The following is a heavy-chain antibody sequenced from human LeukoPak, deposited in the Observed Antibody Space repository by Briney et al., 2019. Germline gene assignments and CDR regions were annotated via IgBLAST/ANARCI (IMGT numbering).Heavy chain of an antibody. CDR3: TTDPRLVLTAYRDY. V-gene: IGHV3-15*01. CDR1: GFTLSSHW. D-gene: IGHD3-9*01. CDR2: IKSNTDGGTS. Sequence: GGSLRLSCAASGFTLSSHWMSWVRQAPGKGLEWVGRIKSNTDGGTSDYAAPVKGRFTISRDDSRKTLYLQMNTLQTEDTAVYYCTTDPRLVLTAYRDYWGQGALVTVSS. J-gene: IGHJ4*02.